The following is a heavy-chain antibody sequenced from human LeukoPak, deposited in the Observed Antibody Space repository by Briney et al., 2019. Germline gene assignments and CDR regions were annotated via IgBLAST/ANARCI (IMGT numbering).Heavy chain of an antibody. J-gene: IGHJ5*02. CDR3: ARRKVATKWFDP. Sequence: SETLSLTCTVSGGSISSDYWSWIRQPPGKGVEWIGYIYYSGSTDYNPSLKSRATISVDTSKNQFSLKLNSVTAADTAVYYCARRKVATKWFDPWGQGTLVTVSS. V-gene: IGHV4-59*08. CDR1: GGSISSDY. D-gene: IGHD5-12*01. CDR2: IYYSGST.